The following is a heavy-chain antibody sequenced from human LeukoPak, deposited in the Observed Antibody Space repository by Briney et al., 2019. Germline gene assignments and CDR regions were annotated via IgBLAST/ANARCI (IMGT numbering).Heavy chain of an antibody. CDR3: ARDLGLYDYGGNIDF. D-gene: IGHD4-23*01. CDR2: VSSSSRTI. Sequence: GGSLRLSCTASGFTFNTYSMNWVRQAPGKGLEWVSYVSSSSRTIYYADSVKGRFTISRDNAKNSLYLQMNSLRAEDTAVDYCARDLGLYDYGGNIDFWGQGTLVTVSS. V-gene: IGHV3-48*04. CDR1: GFTFNTYS. J-gene: IGHJ4*02.